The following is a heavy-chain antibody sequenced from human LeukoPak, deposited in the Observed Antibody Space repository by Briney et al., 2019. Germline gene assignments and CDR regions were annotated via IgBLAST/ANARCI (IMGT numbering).Heavy chain of an antibody. D-gene: IGHD6-13*01. CDR1: GFTFSSTT. V-gene: IGHV3-23*01. CDR3: TKDRRGPAAGTWYFDS. Sequence: PGGSLRLPCVASGFTFSSTTMGWVRQAPGRGLEWVSCITAIDGRTYYADSVRGRFTISRDNSKNTVYLQLNSLRAGDTAIYYCTKDRRGPAAGTWYFDSWGQGTLVTVSS. J-gene: IGHJ4*02. CDR2: ITAIDGRT.